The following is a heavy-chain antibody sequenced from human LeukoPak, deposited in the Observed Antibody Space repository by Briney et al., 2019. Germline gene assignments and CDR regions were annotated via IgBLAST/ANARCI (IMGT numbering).Heavy chain of an antibody. CDR1: GFTFSNAW. V-gene: IGHV3-7*01. CDR3: AGGSTSV. J-gene: IGHJ4*02. Sequence: GGSLRLSCARSGFTFSNAWMSWVRQAPGKGLEWVANIKQDGSEKYYVDSVKGRFTISRDNAKNSLYLQMNSLRAEDTAVYYCAGGSTSVWGQGTLVTVSS. D-gene: IGHD2-2*01. CDR2: IKQDGSEK.